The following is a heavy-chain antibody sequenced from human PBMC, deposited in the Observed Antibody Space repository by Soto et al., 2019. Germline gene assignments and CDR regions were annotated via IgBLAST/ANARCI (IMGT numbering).Heavy chain of an antibody. D-gene: IGHD2-21*02. Sequence: GGSLRLSCAASGFTFSNYAMTWVRQAPGKGLEWVSGINAAGSTYCADSVKGRFTISRDNSKNMLYLQMNSLRAEDSAVYYCGSTYYNPSLKSRVTISVDTSKNQFSLKLSSVTAADTAVYYCARDRLGDCSSTSCYAGTLTGSFDIWGQGTMVTVSS. CDR3: GSTYYNPSLKSRVTISVDTSKNQFSLKLSSVTAADTAVYYCARDRLGDCSSTSCYAGTLTGSFDI. CDR1: GFTFSNYA. J-gene: IGHJ3*02. CDR2: INAAGST. V-gene: IGHV3-23*01.